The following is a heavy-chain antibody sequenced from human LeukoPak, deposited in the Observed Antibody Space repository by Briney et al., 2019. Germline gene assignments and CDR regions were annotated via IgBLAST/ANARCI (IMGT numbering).Heavy chain of an antibody. D-gene: IGHD3-22*01. J-gene: IGHJ4*02. Sequence: SETLSLTCTVSGGSISSYYWTWIRQPPGKGLEWIGSLYYSGSTNYNPSLKSRVTISVDTSKNQFSLKLSSVTAADTAVYYCARVTGYMIEDYFDYWGQGTLVTVSS. CDR3: ARVTGYMIEDYFDY. CDR2: LYYSGST. CDR1: GGSISSYY. V-gene: IGHV4-59*01.